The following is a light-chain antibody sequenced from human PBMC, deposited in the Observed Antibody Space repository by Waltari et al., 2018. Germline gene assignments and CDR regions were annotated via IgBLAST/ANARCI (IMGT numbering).Light chain of an antibody. Sequence: QSDLTQPPSASGSPGQTVTISCTRTSSAVGGYNSVSWYQQHPGKAPKLMIYEVTKRPSGVPDRFSGSKSGNTASLIVSGLQAEDEADYHCSSYADSDNLVFGGGTKLTVL. V-gene: IGLV2-8*01. CDR2: EVT. J-gene: IGLJ3*02. CDR1: SSAVGGYNS. CDR3: SSYADSDNLV.